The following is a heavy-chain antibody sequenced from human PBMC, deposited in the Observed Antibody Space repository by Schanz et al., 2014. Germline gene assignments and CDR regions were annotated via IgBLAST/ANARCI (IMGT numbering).Heavy chain of an antibody. J-gene: IGHJ4*02. CDR1: TSLFSRSV. Sequence: DLVESGGGEAQPGRSLTLSCAVSTSLFSRSVIHWVRLASGRGLEWVAVMWNDGIKTHYADSGKARFTISRDNSKNTVYLQMNSLRTDDTAMYYCARDPNTSAWLPYFDTWGQGTLVTVSS. CDR2: MWNDGIKT. CDR3: ARDPNTSAWLPYFDT. D-gene: IGHD6-19*01. V-gene: IGHV3-30*04.